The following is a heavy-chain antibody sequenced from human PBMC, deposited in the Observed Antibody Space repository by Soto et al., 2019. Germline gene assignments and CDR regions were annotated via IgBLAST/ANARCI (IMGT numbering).Heavy chain of an antibody. CDR3: ARINLAGIAVAGPFDY. Sequence: GGSLRLSCAASGFTFSSFAMHWVRQAPGKGLEWVAVISYGGSNKYYADSMKGRFTISRDNSKNTLYLQMDSLRAEDTAVYYCARINLAGIAVAGPFDYWGRGTLVTVSS. V-gene: IGHV3-30-3*01. CDR1: GFTFSSFA. CDR2: ISYGGSNK. D-gene: IGHD6-19*01. J-gene: IGHJ4*02.